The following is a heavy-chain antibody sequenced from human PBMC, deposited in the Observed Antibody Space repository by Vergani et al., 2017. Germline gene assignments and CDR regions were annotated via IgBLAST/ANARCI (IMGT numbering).Heavy chain of an antibody. D-gene: IGHD2-21*01. CDR3: AKARDPNCKGGNCYSYYYGLDL. Sequence: EVQLVETGGGLIQPGGSLRLSCAASGFTVSSNYMSWVRQAPGKGLEWVSGISGSGVSAYYTDSVKGRFTISRDNSKNMLFLQMNNLRTEDTAIYYCAKARDPNCKGGNCYSYYYGLDLWGQGTTVTVSS. CDR2: ISGSGVSA. V-gene: IGHV3-53*02. J-gene: IGHJ6*02. CDR1: GFTVSSNY.